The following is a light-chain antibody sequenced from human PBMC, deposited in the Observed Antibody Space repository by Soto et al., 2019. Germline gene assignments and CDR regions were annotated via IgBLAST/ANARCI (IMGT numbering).Light chain of an antibody. Sequence: QSALIQPPSVSGSPGQSVTISCTGTSSDVGSYNYVSWYQQHPGKAPKLMIYEVNNRPSGASNRFSGSKSGNTASLTISGLQADDEADYYCSSYTSSTTPFNGVFGGGTKLTVL. CDR1: SSDVGSYNY. J-gene: IGLJ3*02. CDR2: EVN. CDR3: SSYTSSTTPFNGV. V-gene: IGLV2-14*01.